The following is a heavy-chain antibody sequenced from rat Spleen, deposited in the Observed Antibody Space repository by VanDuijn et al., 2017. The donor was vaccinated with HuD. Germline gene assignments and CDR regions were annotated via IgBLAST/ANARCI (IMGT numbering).Heavy chain of an antibody. Sequence: EVQLVESGGGLVQPGRSLKLSCAASGFSFSNNGMHWIRQAPGKGLEWIASITNTGGSTYYRDSVKGRFTITRDNAKSILYLQMDSLRSEDTATYYCAREAGMPFHYFDYWGQGVMVTVSS. CDR3: AREAGMPFHYFDY. CDR1: GFSFSNNG. V-gene: IGHV5-19*01. J-gene: IGHJ2*01. D-gene: IGHD1-4*01. CDR2: ITNTGGST.